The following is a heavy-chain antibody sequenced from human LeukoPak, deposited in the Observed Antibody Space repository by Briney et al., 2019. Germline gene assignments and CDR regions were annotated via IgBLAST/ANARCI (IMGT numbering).Heavy chain of an antibody. V-gene: IGHV4-34*01. J-gene: IGHJ4*02. CDR2: INHSGST. CDR1: GGSFSGYY. CDR3: ARALGIAAAGVYYFDY. Sequence: NPSETLSLTCAVYGGSFSGYYWSWIRQPPGKGLEWIGEINHSGSTNYNPSLKSRVTISVDTSKNQFSLKLSSVTAADTAVYYCARALGIAAAGVYYFDYWGQGTLVTVSS. D-gene: IGHD6-13*01.